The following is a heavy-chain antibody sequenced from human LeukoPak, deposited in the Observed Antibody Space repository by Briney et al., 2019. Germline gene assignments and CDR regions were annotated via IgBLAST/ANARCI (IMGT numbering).Heavy chain of an antibody. CDR1: GYSFTSYW. CDR2: IYPGDSDT. V-gene: IGHV5-51*01. D-gene: IGHD3-22*01. J-gene: IGHJ3*02. Sequence: GESLKISCKGSGYSFTSYWIGWVRQMPGKGLEWMGIIYPGDSDTRHSPSFQGQVTISADKSISTAYLQWSSLKASDTAMYYCARRLAADYYDSSGYFNDAFDIWGQGTMVTVSS. CDR3: ARRLAADYYDSSGYFNDAFDI.